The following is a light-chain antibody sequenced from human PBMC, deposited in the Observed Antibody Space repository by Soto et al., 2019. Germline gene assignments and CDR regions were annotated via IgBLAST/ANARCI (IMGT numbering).Light chain of an antibody. V-gene: IGKV1-9*01. J-gene: IGKJ5*01. CDR2: AAS. CDR1: QVISTS. CDR3: QQLFDSPIT. Sequence: DIQLTQSPSFLSPSIGESVTITCRASQVISTSLAWYQVKPGKAPKLLIYAASTLESGVPSRFSATVSGTEFSLTITILQTEEFATYYCQQLFDSPITFGQGTRLEIK.